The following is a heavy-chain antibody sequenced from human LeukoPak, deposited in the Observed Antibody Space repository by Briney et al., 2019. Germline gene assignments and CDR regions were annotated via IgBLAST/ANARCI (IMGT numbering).Heavy chain of an antibody. CDR1: GYTFTSYD. J-gene: IGHJ4*02. CDR2: MNPNSGNT. D-gene: IGHD6-13*01. V-gene: IGHV1-8*01. CDR3: ASSVAAAGIHFDY. Sequence: GASVKVSCKASGYTFTSYDINWVRQATGQGLEWMGWMNPNSGNTGYAQKFQGRVTITRDTSASTAYMELSSLRSEDTAVYYCASSVAAAGIHFDYWGQGTLVTVSS.